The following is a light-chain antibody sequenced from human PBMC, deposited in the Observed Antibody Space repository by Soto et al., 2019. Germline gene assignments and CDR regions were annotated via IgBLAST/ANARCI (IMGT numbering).Light chain of an antibody. CDR2: AAS. Sequence: DIQLTQSPSFLSASVGDRVTITCRASQGISSYLAWYQQKPGKAPKLLIYAASTLQSGVPSRFSGSGSGTEFTLTISSLQPEXFXXXXXXXXXXXXXXLXFGGGTKVEIK. V-gene: IGKV1-9*01. CDR1: QGISSY. J-gene: IGKJ4*01. CDR3: XXXXXXXXXLX.